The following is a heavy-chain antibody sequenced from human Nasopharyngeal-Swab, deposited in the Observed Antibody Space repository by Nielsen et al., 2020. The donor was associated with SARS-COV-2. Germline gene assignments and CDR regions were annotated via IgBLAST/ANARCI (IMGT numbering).Heavy chain of an antibody. Sequence: GESLKISCAASGFTFRIYAMTWVRQAPGKGLEWVSAISDSGVNTFYADSVKGRFTISRDNSKNTLYLQMNSLRVEDTAVYYCAKDSGSFDYWGQGTLVTVSS. CDR1: GFTFRIYA. V-gene: IGHV3-23*01. CDR2: ISDSGVNT. D-gene: IGHD1-26*01. CDR3: AKDSGSFDY. J-gene: IGHJ4*02.